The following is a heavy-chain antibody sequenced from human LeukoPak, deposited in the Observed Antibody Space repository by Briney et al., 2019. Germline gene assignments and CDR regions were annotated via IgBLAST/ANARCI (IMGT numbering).Heavy chain of an antibody. Sequence: GASVKVSCKASGGTFSSYAISWVRQAPGQGLEWMGGIIPIFGTANYAQKFQGRVTITADESTSTAYMELSSLRAEDTAVYYCAKAGAVVVVAAKYFDYWGQGTLVTVSS. CDR3: AKAGAVVVVAAKYFDY. CDR2: IIPIFGTA. V-gene: IGHV1-69*13. CDR1: GGTFSSYA. J-gene: IGHJ4*02. D-gene: IGHD2-15*01.